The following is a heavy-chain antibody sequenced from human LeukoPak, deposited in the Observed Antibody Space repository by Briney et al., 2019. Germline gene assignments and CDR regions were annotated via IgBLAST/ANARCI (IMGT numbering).Heavy chain of an antibody. V-gene: IGHV3-30-3*01. J-gene: IGHJ4*02. D-gene: IGHD3-22*01. CDR1: GFTFSSYA. CDR2: ISYDGSNK. CDR3: ASRNPYYYDSSGYSEPFDY. Sequence: GGSLRLSCAASGFTFSSYAMHWVRQAPGKGLEWVAVISYDGSNKYYADSVKGRFTISRDNSKNTLYLQMNSLRAEDTAVYYCASRNPYYYDSSGYSEPFDYWGQGTLVTVSS.